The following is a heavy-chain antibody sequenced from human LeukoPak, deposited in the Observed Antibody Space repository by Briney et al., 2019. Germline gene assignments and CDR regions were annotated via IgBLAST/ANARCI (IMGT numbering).Heavy chain of an antibody. CDR2: VYNSRDT. D-gene: IGHD3-16*01. V-gene: IGHV4-59*08. CDR1: GGSTSSDY. J-gene: IGHJ2*01. Sequence: SETLSLTCTVSGGSTSSDYWSWIRQSPGQGLEWVGYVYNSRDTGKNPSLKNRVTILLDTSKNQCSLKLTSVSAADTAVYYCARLKLGAYFDLWGRGTLVTVSS. CDR3: ARLKLGAYFDL.